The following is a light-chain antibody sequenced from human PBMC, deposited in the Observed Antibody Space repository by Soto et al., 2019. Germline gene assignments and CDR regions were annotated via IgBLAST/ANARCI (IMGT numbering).Light chain of an antibody. CDR2: GNS. CDR3: QSHDSSLSAYV. CDR1: SSNIGAGYD. J-gene: IGLJ1*01. V-gene: IGLV1-40*01. Sequence: QSALTQPPSVSGAPGQRVTISCTGSSSNIGAGYDVHWYQQLPGTGPKLLISGNSNRPSGVPDRFSGSRSGTSASLAITGLQAEDEADYYCQSHDSSLSAYVFGTGTKVTV.